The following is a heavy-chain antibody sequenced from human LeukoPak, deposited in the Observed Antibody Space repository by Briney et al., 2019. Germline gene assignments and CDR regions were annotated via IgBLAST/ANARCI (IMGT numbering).Heavy chain of an antibody. J-gene: IGHJ4*02. D-gene: IGHD5-12*01. CDR1: GVSFRNYW. CDR2: IKHDGSEI. Sequence: GGSLRLSCAASGVSFRNYWMGWVRQAPGKGLEWVANIKHDGSEIYYVDSVEGRFTISRDTAKDSLFLQMNSLRVEDTAVYYWARDRGLVGYDLYDYWAREPWSPSPQ. V-gene: IGHV3-7*01. CDR3: ARDRGLVGYDLYDY.